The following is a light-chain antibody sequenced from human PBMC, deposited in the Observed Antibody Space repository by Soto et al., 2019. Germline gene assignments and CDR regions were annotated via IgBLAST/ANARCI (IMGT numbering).Light chain of an antibody. J-gene: IGKJ4*01. CDR2: SAT. CDR3: QQANILPPV. V-gene: IGKV1-12*01. Sequence: IEMTQSPSSVSASVGDRVTITCRASQDIRSRLAWYQHKPGKAPNLLIYSATTLQSGVPYRFSGSGSGTYFTLTISSLQPEDFATYYCQQANILPPVFGGGIRVEI. CDR1: QDIRSR.